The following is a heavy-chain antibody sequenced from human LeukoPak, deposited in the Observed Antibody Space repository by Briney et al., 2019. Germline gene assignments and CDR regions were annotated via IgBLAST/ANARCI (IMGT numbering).Heavy chain of an antibody. J-gene: IGHJ4*02. D-gene: IGHD2-2*01. V-gene: IGHV3-74*01. Sequence: GGSLRLSCAASGFTFSSYWMHWVRQAPGKGLVWVSRLNSDGSSTSYADSVKGRFTISRDSAKNTLYLQMNSLRVEDTAVYYCARSYCSSTSCLFDYWGQGTLVTVSS. CDR3: ARSYCSSTSCLFDY. CDR2: LNSDGSST. CDR1: GFTFSSYW.